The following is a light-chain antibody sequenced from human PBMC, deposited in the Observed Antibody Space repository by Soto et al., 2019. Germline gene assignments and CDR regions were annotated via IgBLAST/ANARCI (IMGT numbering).Light chain of an antibody. Sequence: EIVLTQSPATLSLSPGERATLSFGASQSVRRSYLAWYQQRPGLAPRLLIYDASTRATGIPDRFSGSGSETDFTLTISRLEPEDFAVYYCQQYGTSPTITFGQGTRLEI. CDR1: QSVRRSY. J-gene: IGKJ5*01. V-gene: IGKV3D-20*01. CDR3: QQYGTSPTIT. CDR2: DAS.